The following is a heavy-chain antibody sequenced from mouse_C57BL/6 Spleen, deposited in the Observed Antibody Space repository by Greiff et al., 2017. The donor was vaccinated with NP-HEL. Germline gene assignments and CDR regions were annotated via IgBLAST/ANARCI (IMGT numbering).Heavy chain of an antibody. J-gene: IGHJ2*01. CDR2: ISYDGSN. CDR3: ARAPLGDFDY. CDR1: GYSITSGYY. Sequence: EVQLQESGPGLVKPSHSLSLTCSVTGYSITSGYYWKWIRQLPGNKLEWMGYISYDGSNNYNPSLKNRISITRDTSKNQVFLKLNSVTTEDTAPYYCARAPLGDFDYWGQRTTLTVSS. V-gene: IGHV3-6*01.